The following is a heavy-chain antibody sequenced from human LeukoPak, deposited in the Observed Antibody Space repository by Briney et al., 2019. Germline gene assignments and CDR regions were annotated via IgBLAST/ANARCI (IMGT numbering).Heavy chain of an antibody. D-gene: IGHD2-15*01. Sequence: PSETLSLTCAVYGGSFSGYYWGWIRQPPGKGREWIGEINHSGTTTYNPSLESRVTISADTSMSQFSLKLRSVNAADTAVYYCASNGGYCSGASCRYYYFYMDVWGKGTTVTASS. V-gene: IGHV4-34*01. CDR1: GGSFSGYY. CDR2: INHSGTT. CDR3: ASNGGYCSGASCRYYYFYMDV. J-gene: IGHJ6*03.